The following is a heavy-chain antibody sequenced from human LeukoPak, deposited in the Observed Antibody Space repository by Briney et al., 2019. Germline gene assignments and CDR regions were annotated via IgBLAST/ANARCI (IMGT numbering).Heavy chain of an antibody. CDR1: GGSISSGGYY. V-gene: IGHV4-31*03. CDR3: ASRTEYYYGSGSYRPGAFDI. J-gene: IGHJ3*02. Sequence: PSQTLSLTCTVSGGSISSGGYYWSWIRQHPGKGLEWIGYIYYSGSTYYNPSLKSRVTISVDTSKNQFSLKLSSVTAADTAVYHCASRTEYYYGSGSYRPGAFDIWGQGTMVTVSS. D-gene: IGHD3-10*01. CDR2: IYYSGST.